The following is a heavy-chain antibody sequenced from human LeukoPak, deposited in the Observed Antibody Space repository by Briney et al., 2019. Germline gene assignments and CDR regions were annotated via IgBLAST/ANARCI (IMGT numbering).Heavy chain of an antibody. CDR2: IYYSGST. Sequence: SETLSLTCSVSGDSISSGSYYWGWIRQPPGKGLEWIGSIYYSGSTYYNPSLKSRVTISVDTSKNQLSLKLSSVTAADTAVYYCARSGGYTDYFDYWGQGTLVTVSS. CDR1: GDSISSGSYY. J-gene: IGHJ4*02. CDR3: ARSGGYTDYFDY. V-gene: IGHV4-39*07. D-gene: IGHD6-13*01.